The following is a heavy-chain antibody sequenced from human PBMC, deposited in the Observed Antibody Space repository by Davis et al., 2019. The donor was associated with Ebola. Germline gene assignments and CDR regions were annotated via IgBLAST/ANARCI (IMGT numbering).Heavy chain of an antibody. D-gene: IGHD3-9*01. Sequence: GESLKISCAASGFTFSSYWMSWVRQAPGKGLEWVANIKQDGSEKYYVDSVKGRFTISRDNAKNSLYLQMNSLRAEDTAVYYCARVDEAMDVWGQGTTVTVSS. J-gene: IGHJ6*02. CDR1: GFTFSSYW. CDR2: IKQDGSEK. V-gene: IGHV3-7*01. CDR3: ARVDEAMDV.